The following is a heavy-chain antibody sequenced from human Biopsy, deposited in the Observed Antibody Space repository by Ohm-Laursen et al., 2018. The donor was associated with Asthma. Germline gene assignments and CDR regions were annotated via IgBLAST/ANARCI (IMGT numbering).Heavy chain of an antibody. Sequence: GASVKVSCKASGYTFTGYYMHWVRQAPGQGLEWMGWINPNSGGTNYAQKFQGWVTMTRDTSISTAYMELSRLRSDDTAVYYCARDAAAAGESYYYYYGMDVWGQGTTATVSS. D-gene: IGHD6-13*01. CDR3: ARDAAAAGESYYYYYGMDV. V-gene: IGHV1-2*04. J-gene: IGHJ6*02. CDR2: INPNSGGT. CDR1: GYTFTGYY.